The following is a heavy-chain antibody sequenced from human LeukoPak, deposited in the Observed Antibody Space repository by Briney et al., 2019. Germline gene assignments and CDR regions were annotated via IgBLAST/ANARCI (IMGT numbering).Heavy chain of an antibody. J-gene: IGHJ5*01. CDR2: TSGSGGST. CDR3: AKESTVTPGNVNWFDS. Sequence: GGSRRLSCGASGLTFSIYAMSWVRQAPGKGLEWVSTTSGSGGSTYYADSVKGRFTISRDNSKNTLYLQMKSLRAEDTAVYYCAKESTVTPGNVNWFDSWGQGTLVTVSS. D-gene: IGHD4-17*01. V-gene: IGHV3-23*01. CDR1: GLTFSIYA.